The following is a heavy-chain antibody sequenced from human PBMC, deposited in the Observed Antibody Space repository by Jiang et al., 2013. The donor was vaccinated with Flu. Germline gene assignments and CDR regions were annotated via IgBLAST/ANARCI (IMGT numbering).Heavy chain of an antibody. J-gene: IGHJ6*02. D-gene: IGHD2-15*01. CDR3: ARVVVAATSLWYYYYYGMDV. CDR1: GGSFSGYY. CDR2: INHSGST. V-gene: IGHV4-34*01. Sequence: GLVKPSETLSLTCAVYGGSFSGYYWSWIRQPPGKGLEWIGEINHSGSTNYNPSLKSRVTISVDTSKNQFSLKLSSVTAADTAVYYCARVVVAATSLWYYYYYGMDVWGQGTTVTVSS.